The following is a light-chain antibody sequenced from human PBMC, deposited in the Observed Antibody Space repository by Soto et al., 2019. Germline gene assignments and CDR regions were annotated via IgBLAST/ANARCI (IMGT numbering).Light chain of an antibody. Sequence: QSVLTQPPSASGTPGQRVTISCSGSNSNIGSNTVTWYQQLPGTAPNLLIYSNNQRSSGVPDRFSGSRSGTSGSLAISGLQSEDEADYYCATWDDRLNGYVFGSGTKLTVL. CDR2: SNN. CDR3: ATWDDRLNGYV. V-gene: IGLV1-44*01. J-gene: IGLJ1*01. CDR1: NSNIGSNT.